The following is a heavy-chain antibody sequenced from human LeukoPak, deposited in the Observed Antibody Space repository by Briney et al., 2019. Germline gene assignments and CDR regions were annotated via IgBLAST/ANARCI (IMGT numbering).Heavy chain of an antibody. V-gene: IGHV4-34*01. D-gene: IGHD3-10*01. CDR2: INHSGST. J-gene: IGHJ4*02. Sequence: SETLSLTCAVYGGSFSGYYWSWIRQPPGKGLEWIGEINHSGSTNYNPSLKSRVTISVDTSKNQFSLKLSSVTAAATAVYYCARGRGVAAKDYWGQGTLVTVSS. CDR3: ARGRGVAAKDY. CDR1: GGSFSGYY.